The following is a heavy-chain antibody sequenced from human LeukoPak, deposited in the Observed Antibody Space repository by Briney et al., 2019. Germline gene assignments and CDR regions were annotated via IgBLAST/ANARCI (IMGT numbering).Heavy chain of an antibody. CDR1: GFTFSSYG. V-gene: IGHV3-30*02. D-gene: IGHD5-24*01. J-gene: IGHJ4*02. CDR2: IQYDGSDK. Sequence: GGSLRLSCAASGFTFSSYGMHWVRQAPGKGLEWVAFIQYDGSDKYYADSVKGRFTISRDNSRNTLYLQMNSLRTEDTAVYYCRDPFDYWGQGTLVTVSS. CDR3: RDPFDY.